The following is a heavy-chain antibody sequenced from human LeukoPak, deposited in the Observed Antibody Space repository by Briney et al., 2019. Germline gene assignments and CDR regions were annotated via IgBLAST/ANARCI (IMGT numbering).Heavy chain of an antibody. V-gene: IGHV3-23*01. CDR3: AKDFEYYGSGSNLAGMDV. D-gene: IGHD3-10*01. J-gene: IGHJ6*02. Sequence: GGSLRLSCAASGFTFSSYAMSWVRQAPGKGLEWVSAISGSGGSTYYADSVKGRFAISRDNSKNTLYLQMNSLRAEDTAVYYCAKDFEYYGSGSNLAGMDVWGQGTTVTVSS. CDR1: GFTFSSYA. CDR2: ISGSGGST.